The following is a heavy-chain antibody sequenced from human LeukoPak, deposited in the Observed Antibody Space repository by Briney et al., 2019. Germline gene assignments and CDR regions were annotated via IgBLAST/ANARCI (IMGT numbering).Heavy chain of an antibody. V-gene: IGHV3-74*01. CDR1: GFTFRSYW. CDR3: ARDAPADITIFGVVIGTFDY. D-gene: IGHD3-3*01. CDR2: LDSDGAIT. J-gene: IGHJ4*02. Sequence: GGSLRLSCTGSGFTFRSYWMHWVRQAPGKGLVWVSRLDSDGAITRYADSVEGRFTISRDNAKNSLYLQMNSLRAEDTAVHYCARDAPADITIFGVVIGTFDYWGQGTLVTVSS.